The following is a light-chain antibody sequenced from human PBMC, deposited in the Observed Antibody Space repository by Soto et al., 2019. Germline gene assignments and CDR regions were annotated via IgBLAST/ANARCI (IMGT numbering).Light chain of an antibody. CDR3: QQYNSYPLT. CDR2: KAS. J-gene: IGKJ4*01. CDR1: QSISSW. Sequence: DIQMTQSPSTLSASVGDRVTITYRASQSISSWLAWYQQKPGKAPKLLIYKASSLESGVPSRFSGSGSGTEFTLTIISLQPDDFATYYCQQYNSYPLTFGGGTKVEIK. V-gene: IGKV1-5*03.